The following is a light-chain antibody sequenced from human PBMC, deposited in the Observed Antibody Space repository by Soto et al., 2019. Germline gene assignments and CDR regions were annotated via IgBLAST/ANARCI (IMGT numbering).Light chain of an antibody. CDR3: CSYAGSGTFV. Sequence: QSALTQPASVSGSPGQSITISCTGTISDVGSYNLVSWYRQYSGKAPKLIIYEGNKLPSGMPRRFSGSKSGNTASLTISGLQAVDDGDYYCCSYAGSGTFVFGGGTKLTVL. CDR1: ISDVGSYNL. V-gene: IGLV2-23*03. J-gene: IGLJ2*01. CDR2: EGN.